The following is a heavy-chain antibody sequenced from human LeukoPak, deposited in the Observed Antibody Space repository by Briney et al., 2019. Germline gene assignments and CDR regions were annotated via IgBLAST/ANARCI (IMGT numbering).Heavy chain of an antibody. Sequence: SETLSLTCTVSGGSISRYYWSWIRQPPGKGLEWIGYICYGGSTNYNPSLKSRVTISVDTSKNQFSLKLSSVTAADTAVYYCARRRGDYIAGDGYYYYYIDVWGKGTTVTVSS. V-gene: IGHV4-59*01. CDR1: GGSISRYY. J-gene: IGHJ6*03. CDR3: ARRRGDYIAGDGYYYYYIDV. D-gene: IGHD6-13*01. CDR2: ICYGGST.